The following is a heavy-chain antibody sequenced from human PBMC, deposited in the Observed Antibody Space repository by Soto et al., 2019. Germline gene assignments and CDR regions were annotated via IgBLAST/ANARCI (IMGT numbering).Heavy chain of an antibody. Sequence: PGESLKISCKASGFIFTSYCLSWVRQMPGKGLEWMGMLNPKDSFANYSPSFRGHVTISPDTSVTTAYLTWSSLKASDSAMYYRVRYQSGGGSDPFDFWGQGTLVTVSS. CDR1: GFIFTSYC. V-gene: IGHV5-10-1*01. D-gene: IGHD2-2*01. CDR3: VRYQSGGGSDPFDF. CDR2: LNPKDSFA. J-gene: IGHJ4*02.